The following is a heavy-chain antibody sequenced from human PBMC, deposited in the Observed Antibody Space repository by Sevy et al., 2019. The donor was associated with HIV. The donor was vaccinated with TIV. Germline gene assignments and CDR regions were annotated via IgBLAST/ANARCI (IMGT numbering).Heavy chain of an antibody. CDR1: GYSFTNYW. CDR2: IYPGGSDT. Sequence: GESLKISCKGSGYSFTNYWIGWVRQMPGKGLEWMGVIYPGGSDTRYRPSFQGQVTISADRSITTTYLQWNRLRASDTAMYYCARRGYCSTTNCYSNYDFWGQGTLVTVSS. CDR3: ARRGYCSTTNCYSNYDF. V-gene: IGHV5-51*01. D-gene: IGHD2-2*01. J-gene: IGHJ4*02.